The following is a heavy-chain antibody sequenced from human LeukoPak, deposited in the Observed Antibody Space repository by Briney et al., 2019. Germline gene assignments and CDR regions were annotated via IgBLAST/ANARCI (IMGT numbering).Heavy chain of an antibody. CDR3: ARDELGGAFDI. J-gene: IGHJ3*02. CDR1: GGSISSYY. V-gene: IGHV4-59*01. CDR2: LYYSGSP. D-gene: IGHD7-27*01. Sequence: NPSEPLSLTCTVSGGSISSYYWSWIRQPPGKGLEWVGYLYYSGSPNYNPSLKSRVTISVDTSKNQFSLKLSSVTAADTAVYYCARDELGGAFDIWGQGTMVTVSS.